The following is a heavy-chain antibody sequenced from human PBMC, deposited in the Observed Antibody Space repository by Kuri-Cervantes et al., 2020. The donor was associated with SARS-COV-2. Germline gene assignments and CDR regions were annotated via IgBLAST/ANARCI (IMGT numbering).Heavy chain of an antibody. Sequence: GESLKISCEVSGFLFSASAIHWVRQASGKGLEWVGRIRGKANNYATAYVASVKGRFTISRDDSKNMAYLQMNSLKTEDTAVYYCTRDDFWSGYYTSWGQGTLVTVSS. CDR1: GFLFSASA. J-gene: IGHJ5*02. V-gene: IGHV3-73*01. CDR2: IRGKANNYAT. CDR3: TRDDFWSGYYTS. D-gene: IGHD3-3*01.